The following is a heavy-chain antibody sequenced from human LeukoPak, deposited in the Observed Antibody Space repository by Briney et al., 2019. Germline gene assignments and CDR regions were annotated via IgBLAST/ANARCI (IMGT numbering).Heavy chain of an antibody. CDR1: GGSISTSNYY. D-gene: IGHD3-22*01. Sequence: SETLSLTCTVSGGSISTSNYYWGWIRQPPGKGLEWIGNIFYSGSTYYSPSLRSRVTISLDTSRNQFSLKLNSVTAADTAVYYCAREKNYYDSSGYYRYFDYWGQGTLVTVSS. J-gene: IGHJ4*02. CDR3: AREKNYYDSSGYYRYFDY. CDR2: IFYSGST. V-gene: IGHV4-39*07.